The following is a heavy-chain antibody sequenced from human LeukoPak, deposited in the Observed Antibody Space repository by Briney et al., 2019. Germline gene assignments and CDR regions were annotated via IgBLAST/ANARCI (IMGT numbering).Heavy chain of an antibody. CDR3: ARDYYGSYYYYYYMDV. CDR1: GFTFSDYY. D-gene: IGHD3-10*01. J-gene: IGHJ6*03. V-gene: IGHV3-11*04. Sequence: GGSLRLSCAASGFTFSDYYMSWIRQAPGKGLELVSYISSSGSTIYYADSVKGRFTISRDNAKNSLYLQMNSLRAEDTAVYYCARDYYGSYYYYYYMDVWGKGTTVTVSS. CDR2: ISSSGSTI.